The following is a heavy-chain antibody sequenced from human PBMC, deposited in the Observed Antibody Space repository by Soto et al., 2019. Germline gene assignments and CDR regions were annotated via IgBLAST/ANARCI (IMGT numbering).Heavy chain of an antibody. CDR2: IIPIFGTA. CDR1: GGTFSSYA. V-gene: IGHV1-69*13. J-gene: IGHJ6*02. Sequence: SVKVSCKASGGTFSSYAISRVRQAPGQGLEWMGGIIPIFGTANYAQKFQGRVTITADESTSTAYMELSSLRSEDTAVYYCASRRCYYASRGYCHTPGLDVWGQGTTVTVSS. CDR3: ASRRCYYASRGYCHTPGLDV. D-gene: IGHD3-22*01.